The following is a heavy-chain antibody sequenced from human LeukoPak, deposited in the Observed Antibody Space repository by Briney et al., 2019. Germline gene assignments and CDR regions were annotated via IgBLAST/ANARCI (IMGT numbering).Heavy chain of an antibody. V-gene: IGHV1-69*06. CDR2: IIPFLGTA. Sequence: SVKVSCKASGGTFRNYVISWVRQAPGQGLEWMGGIIPFLGTANYTQKFQGRVTITADKSTTTTYMELSSLRSDDTAVYYCARVHDFDWLLPNWFDPWGQGTLVTVSS. J-gene: IGHJ5*02. D-gene: IGHD3-9*01. CDR1: GGTFRNYV. CDR3: ARVHDFDWLLPNWFDP.